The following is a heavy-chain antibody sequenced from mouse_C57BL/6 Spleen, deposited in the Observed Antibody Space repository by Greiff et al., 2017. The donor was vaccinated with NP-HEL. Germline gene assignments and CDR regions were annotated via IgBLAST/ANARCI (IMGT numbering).Heavy chain of an antibody. D-gene: IGHD2-2*01. CDR2: IDPEDGET. J-gene: IGHJ2*01. CDR3: AMAGLRYFDY. V-gene: IGHV14-2*01. Sequence: VQLQQSGAELVKPGASVKLSCTASGFNIKDYYMHWVKQRTEQGLEWIGRIDPEDGETKYAPKFPGKATITADTSSNTAYLQLSSLTSEDTAVYYCAMAGLRYFDYWGQGTTLTVSS. CDR1: GFNIKDYY.